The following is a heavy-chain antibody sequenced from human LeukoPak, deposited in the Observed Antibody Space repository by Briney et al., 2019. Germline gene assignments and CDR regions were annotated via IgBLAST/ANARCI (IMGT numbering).Heavy chain of an antibody. D-gene: IGHD1-14*01. J-gene: IGHJ4*02. V-gene: IGHV4-4*02. CDR2: IHESGST. CDR1: GFTFSSYV. Sequence: PGESLRLSCAASGFTFSSYVMSWVRQAPGKGLEWIGEIHESGSTNCNPSLKSRVTISIDKSKNQVSLKLSSVTAADTAVYYCSRGGNHRLDFWGQGTLVTVSS. CDR3: SRGGNHRLDF.